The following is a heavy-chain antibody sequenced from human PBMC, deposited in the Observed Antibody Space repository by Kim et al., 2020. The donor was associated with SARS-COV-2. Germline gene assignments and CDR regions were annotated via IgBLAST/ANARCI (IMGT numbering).Heavy chain of an antibody. V-gene: IGHV4-31*03. CDR2: IYYSGST. CDR3: ARVRRPNYYDSSGIGPYYFDY. D-gene: IGHD3-22*01. Sequence: SETLSLTCTVSGGSISSGGYYWSWIRRHPGKGLEWIGYIYYSGSTYYNPSLKSRVTISVDTSKNQFSLKLSSVTAADTAVYYCARVRRPNYYDSSGIGPYYFDYWGQGTLVTVSS. J-gene: IGHJ4*02. CDR1: GGSISSGGYY.